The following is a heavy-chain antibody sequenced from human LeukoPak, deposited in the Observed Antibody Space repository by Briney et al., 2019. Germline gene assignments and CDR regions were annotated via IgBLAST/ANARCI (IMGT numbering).Heavy chain of an antibody. V-gene: IGHV3-30*02. CDR3: AKDKGLTSIDY. J-gene: IGHJ4*02. Sequence: GGSLRLSCAASGFTFSSYWMSWVRQAPGKGLEWVAFIWSDGSSQYYADSVKGRFTISRDNSKNMVYVQMNSLRAEDTAVYYCAKDKGLTSIDYWGQGTLVTVSS. CDR2: IWSDGSSQ. D-gene: IGHD3-9*01. CDR1: GFTFSSYW.